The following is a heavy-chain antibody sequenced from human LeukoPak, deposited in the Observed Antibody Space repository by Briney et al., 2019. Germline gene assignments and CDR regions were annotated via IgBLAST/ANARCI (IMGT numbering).Heavy chain of an antibody. CDR1: GGSISSYY. V-gene: IGHV4-59*01. D-gene: IGHD1-1*01. Sequence: SETLSLTCTVSGGSISSYYWSWIRQPPGKGLEWIGYIYYSGSTNYNPTLKSRVTISVDTSKNQFSLKLSSVTAADTAVYYCAESSTGTGYFDYWGQGTLVTVSS. CDR3: AESSTGTGYFDY. CDR2: IYYSGST. J-gene: IGHJ4*02.